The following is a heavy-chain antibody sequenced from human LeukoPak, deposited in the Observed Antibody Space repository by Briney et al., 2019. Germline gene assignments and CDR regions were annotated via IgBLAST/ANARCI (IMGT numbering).Heavy chain of an antibody. CDR1: GFTFSSYE. D-gene: IGHD2-15*01. CDR2: ISSSGSTI. CDR3: ARDIDRYCSGGSCYHQYFQH. J-gene: IGHJ1*01. V-gene: IGHV3-48*03. Sequence: GGSLRLSCAASGFTFSSYEMNWVRQAPGKGLEWVSYISSSGSTIYYADSVKGRFTISRDNAKNSLYLQMNSLRAEDTAVYYCARDIDRYCSGGSCYHQYFQHWGQGTLVTVSS.